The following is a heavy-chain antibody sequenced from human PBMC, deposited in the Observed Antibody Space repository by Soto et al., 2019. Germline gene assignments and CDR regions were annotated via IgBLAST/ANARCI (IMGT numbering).Heavy chain of an antibody. CDR1: GYSFTSYW. CDR2: IDPSDSYT. Sequence: GESLKISCKGSGYSFTSYWISWVRQMPGKGLEWMGRIDPSDSYTNYSPSFQGHVTISADKSISTAYLQWSSLKASDTAMYYCARLRPYTAMATLRGMDVWGQGTTVTVSS. CDR3: ARLRPYTAMATLRGMDV. V-gene: IGHV5-10-1*01. J-gene: IGHJ6*02. D-gene: IGHD5-18*01.